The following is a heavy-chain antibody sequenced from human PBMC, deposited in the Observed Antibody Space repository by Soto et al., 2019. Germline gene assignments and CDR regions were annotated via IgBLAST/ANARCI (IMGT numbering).Heavy chain of an antibody. CDR1: GGSISSYY. CDR3: ARGYSSSWSRGQASFDP. CDR2: IYYSGST. J-gene: IGHJ5*02. Sequence: KPSETLSLTCTVSGGSISSYYWSWIRQPPGRGLEWIGYIYYSGSTNYNPSLKSRVTISVDTSKNQFSLKLSSVTAADTAVYYCARGYSSSWSRGQASFDPRGQGTLVTVSS. D-gene: IGHD6-13*01. V-gene: IGHV4-59*01.